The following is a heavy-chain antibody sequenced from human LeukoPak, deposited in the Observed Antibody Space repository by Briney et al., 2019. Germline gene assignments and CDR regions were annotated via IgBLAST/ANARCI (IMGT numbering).Heavy chain of an antibody. Sequence: SETLSLTCTVSGGSISSSSYSWGWIRQPPGKGLEWIGSIYYSGSTYYNPSLKSRVTISVDTSKNQFSLKLSSVTAADTAVYYCARGVRDRYGSGSFDYWGQGTLVTVSS. J-gene: IGHJ4*02. CDR3: ARGVRDRYGSGSFDY. V-gene: IGHV4-39*07. D-gene: IGHD3-10*01. CDR1: GGSISSSSYS. CDR2: IYYSGST.